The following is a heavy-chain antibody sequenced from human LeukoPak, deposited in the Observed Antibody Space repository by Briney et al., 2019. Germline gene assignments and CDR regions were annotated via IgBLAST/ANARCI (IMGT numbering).Heavy chain of an antibody. D-gene: IGHD6-19*01. CDR1: GGSFSGYY. Sequence: SETLSLTCAVYGGSFSGYYWSWIRQPPGKGLEWIGEINHSGSTNYNPSLKSRVTISVDTSKNQFSLKLSSVTAVDTAVYYCARGYSSGPTHWGQGTLVTVSS. J-gene: IGHJ4*02. CDR2: INHSGST. CDR3: ARGYSSGPTH. V-gene: IGHV4-34*01.